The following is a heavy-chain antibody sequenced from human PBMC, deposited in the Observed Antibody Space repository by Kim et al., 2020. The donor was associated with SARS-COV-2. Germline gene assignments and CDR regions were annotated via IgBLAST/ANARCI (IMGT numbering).Heavy chain of an antibody. CDR3: TTYRYGSYFDY. D-gene: IGHD3-10*01. V-gene: IGHV3-15*01. Sequence: IDYAAPVKARFTISRDDSEKTVYLQMNSLKIEDTGVYFCTTYRYGSYFDYWGQGTLVTVSS. J-gene: IGHJ4*02. CDR2: I.